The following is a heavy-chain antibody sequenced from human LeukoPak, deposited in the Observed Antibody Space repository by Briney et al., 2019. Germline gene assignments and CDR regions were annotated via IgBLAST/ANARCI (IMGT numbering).Heavy chain of an antibody. V-gene: IGHV1-3*01. J-gene: IGHJ4*02. CDR3: ARDYSGSYYRNTFDY. CDR2: INAGNGNT. Sequence: GRSLRLSCAASGFTFTSYAMHWVRQAPGQRLEWMGWINAGNGNTKYSQKFQGRVTITRDTSASTAYMELSSLRSEDTAVYYCARDYSGSYYRNTFDYWGQGTLVTVSS. D-gene: IGHD1-26*01. CDR1: GFTFTSYA.